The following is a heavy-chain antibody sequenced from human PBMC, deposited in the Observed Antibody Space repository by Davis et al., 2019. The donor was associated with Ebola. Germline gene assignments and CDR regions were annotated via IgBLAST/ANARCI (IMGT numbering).Heavy chain of an antibody. CDR1: GGSISSSGHY. D-gene: IGHD3-22*01. CDR2: IYYRGIT. V-gene: IGHV4-39*01. Sequence: MPGGSLRFSCTVSGGSISSSGHYWGWIRQPPGKGLEWIGTIYYRGITYYNPSLKSRVTISVDTSKNQFSLKLSSVTAADTAVYYCARRGTYYDSRGYYFQCDYWGQGSLVTVSS. CDR3: ARRGTYYDSRGYYFQCDY. J-gene: IGHJ4*02.